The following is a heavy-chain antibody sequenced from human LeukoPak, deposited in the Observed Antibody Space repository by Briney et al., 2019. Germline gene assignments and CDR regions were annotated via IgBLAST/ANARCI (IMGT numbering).Heavy chain of an antibody. CDR1: GGSFSGYY. Sequence: SETLSLTCAVYGGSFSGYYWSWIRQPPEKGLEWIGEINHSGSTNYNPSLKSRVTISVDTSKNQFSLKLSSVTAADTAVYYCVGGTAMVIIYWGQGTLVTVSS. CDR2: INHSGST. CDR3: VGGTAMVIIY. V-gene: IGHV4-34*01. J-gene: IGHJ4*02. D-gene: IGHD5-18*01.